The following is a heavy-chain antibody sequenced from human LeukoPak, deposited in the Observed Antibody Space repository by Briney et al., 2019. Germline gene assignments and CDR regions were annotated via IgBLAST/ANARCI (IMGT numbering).Heavy chain of an antibody. CDR2: ISSGGSST. CDR1: GFTFSSYW. J-gene: IGHJ3*02. CDR3: ATSTLVRRVFDI. D-gene: IGHD3-10*01. Sequence: GGSLRLSCAASGFTFSSYWMHWVRQAPGKGLVWVSRISSGGSSTGYADSVKGRFTIFRDNAKKTLYLQMNSLRAEDTAVYYCATSTLVRRVFDIWGQGTMVTVSS. V-gene: IGHV3-74*01.